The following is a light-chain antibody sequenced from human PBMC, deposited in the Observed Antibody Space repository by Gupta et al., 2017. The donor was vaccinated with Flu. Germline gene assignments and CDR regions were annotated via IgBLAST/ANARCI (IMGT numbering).Light chain of an antibody. CDR2: GAS. V-gene: IGKV3-20*01. CDR1: QSVSRNF. Sequence: EIMLTQSPGTLSLSPGERATLSCRASQSVSRNFLAWFQQKPGQAPTLLIYGASTRATDIPDRFSGSGSGTEFTLTISRREPEDFAVYYCQQYGSSPRTFGQGTKVEIK. J-gene: IGKJ1*01. CDR3: QQYGSSPRT.